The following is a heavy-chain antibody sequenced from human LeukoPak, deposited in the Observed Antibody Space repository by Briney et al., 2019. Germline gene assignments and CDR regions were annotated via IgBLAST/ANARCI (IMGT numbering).Heavy chain of an antibody. V-gene: IGHV4-61*08. Sequence: SQTLSLTCTVSGGSISSGGYYWSWIRQHPGKGLEWIGYIYYSGSTNYNPSLKSRVTISVDTSKNQFSLKLSSVTAADTAVYYCARDIAAAGTRWFDPWGQGTLVTVSS. CDR3: ARDIAAAGTRWFDP. J-gene: IGHJ5*02. CDR2: IYYSGST. CDR1: GGSISSGGYY. D-gene: IGHD6-13*01.